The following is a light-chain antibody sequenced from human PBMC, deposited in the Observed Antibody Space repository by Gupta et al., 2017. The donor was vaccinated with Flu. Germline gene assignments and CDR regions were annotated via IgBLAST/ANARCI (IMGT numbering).Light chain of an antibody. CDR3: QAWEDDAFV. Sequence: AGQTAAIDCSGDELDKKQVCWYLQKSGQSPVLVISQANKRQSGVPERFSASASARTATLTITETQDMDAADYFCQAWEDDAFVFGGGT. CDR2: QAN. V-gene: IGLV3-1*01. J-gene: IGLJ2*01. CDR1: ELDKKQ.